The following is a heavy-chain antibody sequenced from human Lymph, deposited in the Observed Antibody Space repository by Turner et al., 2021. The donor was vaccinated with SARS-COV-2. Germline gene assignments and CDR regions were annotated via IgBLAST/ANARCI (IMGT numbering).Heavy chain of an antibody. CDR3: ARDLGPLAFDI. Sequence: EVQLVKTGGGLIQPGGSLRLSCAASGFTVSSNYMSWVRQAPGKGLEWVSVIYIGGTTYYADSVKGRFTISRDNSKNTLYLQMNSLRAEDTAVYYCARDLGPLAFDIWGQGTMVTVSS. CDR2: IYIGGTT. CDR1: GFTVSSNY. J-gene: IGHJ3*02. V-gene: IGHV3-53*02.